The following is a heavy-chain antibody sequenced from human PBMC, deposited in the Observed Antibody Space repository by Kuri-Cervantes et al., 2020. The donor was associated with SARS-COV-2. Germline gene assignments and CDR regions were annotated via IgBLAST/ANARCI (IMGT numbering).Heavy chain of an antibody. CDR3: ARGAARPYYYYGMGV. D-gene: IGHD6-6*01. Sequence: SQTLSLTCAVYGGSFSGYYWSWIRQPPGRGLEWIGYTSYSGNTNSNPSLKSRVTMSVDTSKNQFSLKLSSVTAADTAVYYCARGAARPYYYYGMGVWGQGNMVTVSS. V-gene: IGHV4-59*12. CDR1: GGSFSGYY. J-gene: IGHJ6*02. CDR2: TSYSGNT.